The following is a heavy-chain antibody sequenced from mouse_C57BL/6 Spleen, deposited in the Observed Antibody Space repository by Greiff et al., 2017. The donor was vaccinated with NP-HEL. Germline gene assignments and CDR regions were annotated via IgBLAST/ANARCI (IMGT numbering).Heavy chain of an antibody. V-gene: IGHV1-54*01. CDR1: GYAFTNYL. Sequence: VQLQQSGAELVRPGTSVKVSCKASGYAFTNYLIEWVKQRPGQGLEWIGVINPGSGGTNYNEKFKGKATLTADKSSSTAYMQLSSLTSEDSAVYFCARWGTTVVATKDAMDYWGQGTSVTVSS. D-gene: IGHD1-1*01. CDR3: ARWGTTVVATKDAMDY. CDR2: INPGSGGT. J-gene: IGHJ4*01.